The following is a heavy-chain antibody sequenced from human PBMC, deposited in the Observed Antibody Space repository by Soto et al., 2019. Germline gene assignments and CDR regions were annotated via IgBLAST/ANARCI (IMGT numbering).Heavy chain of an antibody. CDR2: ISSSGSTI. V-gene: IGHV3-11*01. D-gene: IGHD3-3*01. CDR3: ARDTIFGVVIPDAFDI. Sequence: GGSLRLSCAASGFTFSDYYMSWIRQAPGKGLEWVSYISSSGSTIYYADSVKGRFTISRDNAKNSLYLQMNSLRAEDTAVYYCARDTIFGVVIPDAFDIWGLGTMVTVSS. CDR1: GFTFSDYY. J-gene: IGHJ3*02.